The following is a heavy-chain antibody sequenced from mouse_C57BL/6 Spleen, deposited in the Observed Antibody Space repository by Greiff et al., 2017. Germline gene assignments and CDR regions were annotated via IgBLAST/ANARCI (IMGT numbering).Heavy chain of an antibody. CDR1: GYAFSSSW. CDR2: IYPGDGDT. D-gene: IGHD2-4*01. CDR3: ARGGIYYDYEGAMDY. J-gene: IGHJ4*01. Sequence: VQLQQSGPELVKPGASVKISCKASGYAFSSSWMNWVKQRPGKGLEWIGRIYPGDGDTNYNGKFKGKATLTADKSSSTAYMQLSSLTSEDSAVYFCARGGIYYDYEGAMDYRGEGTSDTVSS. V-gene: IGHV1-82*01.